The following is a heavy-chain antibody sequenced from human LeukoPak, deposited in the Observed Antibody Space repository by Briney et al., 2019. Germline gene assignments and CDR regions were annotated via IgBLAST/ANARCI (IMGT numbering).Heavy chain of an antibody. CDR1: GGSISSYY. J-gene: IGHJ6*03. D-gene: IGHD5-24*01. Sequence: SETLSLTCTVSGGSISSYYWSWIRQPPGKGLEWIGYIYYSGSTHYNPSLKSPVTISVDTPKHQFSLNLSSVTAADTAVYYCARGGGMGHYYYYMDVWGKGTTVTISS. V-gene: IGHV4-59*01. CDR2: IYYSGST. CDR3: ARGGGMGHYYYYMDV.